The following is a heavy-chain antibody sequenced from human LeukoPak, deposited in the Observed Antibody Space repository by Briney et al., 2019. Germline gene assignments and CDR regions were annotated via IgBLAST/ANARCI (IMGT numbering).Heavy chain of an antibody. J-gene: IGHJ6*03. V-gene: IGHV4-34*01. Sequence: SETLSLTCAVYGGPFSGYYWSWIRQPPGKGLEWIGEINHSGSTNYNPSLKSRVTISVDTSKNQFSLKLSSVAAADTAVYYCAREVHGDYYYYYMDVWGKGTTVTVSS. D-gene: IGHD4-17*01. CDR2: INHSGST. CDR3: AREVHGDYYYYYMDV. CDR1: GGPFSGYY.